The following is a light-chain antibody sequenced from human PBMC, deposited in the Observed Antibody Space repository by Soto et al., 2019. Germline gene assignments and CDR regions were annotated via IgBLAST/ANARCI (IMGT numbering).Light chain of an antibody. CDR3: QQRSNWLFT. V-gene: IGKV3-11*01. J-gene: IGKJ3*01. CDR2: DAS. CDR1: QSVASY. Sequence: EIVLTQSPATLSLSPGERATLSCRASQSVASYLAWYRQRPGQAPRLLIYDASNRATGIPARFSGSGSGTDFTLTISNLEPEDFAVYYCQQRSNWLFTFGPGT.